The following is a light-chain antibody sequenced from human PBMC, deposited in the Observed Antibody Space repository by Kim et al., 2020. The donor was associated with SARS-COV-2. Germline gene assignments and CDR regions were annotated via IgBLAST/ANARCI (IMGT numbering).Light chain of an antibody. CDR2: HDT. CDR1: KLGNKF. Sequence: SYELTQPPSVSVSPGQTANITCSGDKLGNKFACWYQQKPGQSPVLLIYHDTKRPSGIPERFSGSNSGNTATLTISGTQPMDEADYYCQAWDSSTVVFGGGTQLTVL. CDR3: QAWDSSTVV. V-gene: IGLV3-1*01. J-gene: IGLJ2*01.